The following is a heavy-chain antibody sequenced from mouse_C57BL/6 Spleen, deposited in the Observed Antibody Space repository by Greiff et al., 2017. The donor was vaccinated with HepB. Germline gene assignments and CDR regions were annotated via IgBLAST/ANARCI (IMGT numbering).Heavy chain of an antibody. CDR3: ATFYDYLDY. CDR1: GYTFTSYG. CDR2: INPRSGNT. D-gene: IGHD2-3*01. Sequence: VQLQQSGAELARPGASVKLSCKASGYTFTSYGISWVKQRTGQGLEWIGEINPRSGNTYYNEKFKGKATLTADKSSSTAYMELRSLTSEDSAVYFCATFYDYLDYWGQGTTLTVSS. J-gene: IGHJ2*01. V-gene: IGHV1-81*01.